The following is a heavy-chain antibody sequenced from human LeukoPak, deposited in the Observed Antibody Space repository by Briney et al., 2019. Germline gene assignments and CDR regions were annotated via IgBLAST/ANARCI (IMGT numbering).Heavy chain of an antibody. J-gene: IGHJ6*03. CDR2: IYSGGST. CDR1: GFTVSSNY. V-gene: IGHV3-53*01. D-gene: IGHD3-10*01. CDR3: ARGEGDSHGSGSYYNPVKSGYYYYYMDV. Sequence: GGSLRLSCAASGFTVSSNYMSWVRQAPGKGLEWVSVIYSGGSTYYADSVKGRFTISRDNSKNTLYLQMNSLRAEDTAVYYCARGEGDSHGSGSYYNPVKSGYYYYYMDVWGKGTTVTVSS.